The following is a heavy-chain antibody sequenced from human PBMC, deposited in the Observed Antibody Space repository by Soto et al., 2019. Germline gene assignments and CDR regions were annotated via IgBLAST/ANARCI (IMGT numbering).Heavy chain of an antibody. CDR1: GFSLTTDGEG. D-gene: IGHD3-10*01. V-gene: IGHV2-5*02. CDR2: IYWDDDE. CDR3: AHSRNLITEDAQVGDFDS. J-gene: IGHJ4*02. Sequence: QITLKESGPTLVKPTQTLTLTCSFSGFSLTTDGEGVGWVRQTPGEALEWLALIYWDDDERYSPSLKTRLTTTKDTSKNQLVLIMTNMAPMDTATYYCAHSRNLITEDAQVGDFDSWGQGTLVTVSS.